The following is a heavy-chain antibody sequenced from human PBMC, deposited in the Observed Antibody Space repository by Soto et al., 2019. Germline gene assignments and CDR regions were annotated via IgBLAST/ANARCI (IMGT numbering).Heavy chain of an antibody. CDR2: IXPSDYXT. V-gene: IGHV5-10-1*01. Sequence: XXSLKISCKGSEYSFTSYWISWVRQMPGKGLEWMGRIXPSDYXTNYSQYFQGXXTISADKXXSTDYLQWSSLKASDTAMYYCARLLLSRVDFDPWGQGTLVTVS. J-gene: IGHJ5*02. CDR3: ARLLLSRVDFDP. CDR1: EYSFTSYW. D-gene: IGHD3-16*02.